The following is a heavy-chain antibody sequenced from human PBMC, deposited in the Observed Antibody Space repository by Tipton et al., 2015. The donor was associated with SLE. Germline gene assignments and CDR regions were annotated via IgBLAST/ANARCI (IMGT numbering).Heavy chain of an antibody. J-gene: IGHJ4*02. Sequence: SLRLSCTASGFTFGDYAMSWVRQAPGKGLEWVGFIRSKAYGGTTEYAASVKGRFTISRDDSKSIAYLQMNSLKTEDTAVYYCTRDRLAGSSVGSRSFDYWGQGPLVTVSS. CDR3: TRDRLAGSSVGSRSFDY. D-gene: IGHD6-6*01. CDR2: IRSKAYGGTT. CDR1: GFTFGDYA. V-gene: IGHV3-49*04.